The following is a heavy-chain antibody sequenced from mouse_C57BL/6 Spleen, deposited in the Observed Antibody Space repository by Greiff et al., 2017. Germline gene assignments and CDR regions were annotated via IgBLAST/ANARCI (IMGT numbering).Heavy chain of an antibody. CDR2: ISYDGRN. CDR1: GYSITSGYY. D-gene: IGHD1-1*01. CDR3: AGYYYGSSYYFDY. Sequence: EVHLVESGPGLVKPSQSLSLTCSVTGYSITSGYYWNWIRKFPGNKLEWMGYISYDGRNNYNPSIKNRISITLDTSKNQFFLMLNSVTPESTATYFCAGYYYGSSYYFDYWGQGTTLTVSS. V-gene: IGHV3-6*01. J-gene: IGHJ2*01.